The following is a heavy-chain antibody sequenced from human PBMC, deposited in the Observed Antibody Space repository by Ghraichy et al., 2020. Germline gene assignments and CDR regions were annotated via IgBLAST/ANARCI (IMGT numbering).Heavy chain of an antibody. J-gene: IGHJ6*03. CDR3: ARGAYYYGSGSQTPLTGYYYYMDV. D-gene: IGHD3-10*01. CDR1: GGSFSGYY. V-gene: IGHV4-34*01. Sequence: SETLSLTCAVYGGSFSGYYWSWIRQPPGKGLEWIGEINHSGSTNYNPSLKSRVTISVDTSKNQFSLKLSSVTAADTAVYYCARGAYYYGSGSQTPLTGYYYYMDVWGKGTTVTVSS. CDR2: INHSGST.